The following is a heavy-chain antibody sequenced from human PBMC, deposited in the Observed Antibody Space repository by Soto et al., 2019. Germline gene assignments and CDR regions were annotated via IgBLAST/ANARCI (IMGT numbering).Heavy chain of an antibody. CDR3: ARGYDFWSGRYYYYYGMDV. V-gene: IGHV6-1*01. CDR2: TYYRSKWYN. CDR1: GDSVSSNSAA. Sequence: SQTLSLTCAISGDSVSSNSAAWNWIRQSPSRGLEWLGRTYYRSKWYNDYAVSVKSRITINPDTSKNQFSLQLNSVTPEDTAVYYCARGYDFWSGRYYYYYGMDVWGQGTTVTVSS. J-gene: IGHJ6*02. D-gene: IGHD3-3*01.